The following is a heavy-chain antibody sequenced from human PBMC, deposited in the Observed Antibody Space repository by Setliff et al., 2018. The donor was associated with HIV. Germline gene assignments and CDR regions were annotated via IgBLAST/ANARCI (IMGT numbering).Heavy chain of an antibody. CDR2: LYYSGST. CDR3: ARIPWVATLWGGAFDL. D-gene: IGHD5-12*01. V-gene: IGHV4-59*01. Sequence: SETLSLTCIVSGASIRSYYWAWIRQSPGRGLQYLGHLYYSGSTNYNPSLKSRITMSKDTSKNQFSLQLSSVTAADTAVYYCARIPWVATLWGGAFDLWGHGTMVTVSS. CDR1: GASIRSYY. J-gene: IGHJ3*01.